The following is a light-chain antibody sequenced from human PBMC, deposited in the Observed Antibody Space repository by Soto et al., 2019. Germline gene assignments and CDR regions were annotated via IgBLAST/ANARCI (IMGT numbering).Light chain of an antibody. CDR3: SSYTSSSTGV. V-gene: IGLV2-14*01. Sequence: QSALTQPASVSGSPGQSITISCTGTSGDVGGYYYVSWYQQLPGKAPKLMISEVSNRPSGVSNRFSGSKSGNTASLTISGLQAEDEADYYCSSYTSSSTGVFGGGTKLTVL. CDR1: SGDVGGYYY. J-gene: IGLJ2*01. CDR2: EVS.